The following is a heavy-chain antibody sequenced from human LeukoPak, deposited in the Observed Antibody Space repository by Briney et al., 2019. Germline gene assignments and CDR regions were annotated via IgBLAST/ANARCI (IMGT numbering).Heavy chain of an antibody. V-gene: IGHV3-73*01. CDR3: TSFTRGYSGYDLYNWFDP. CDR2: IRSKANSYAT. CDR1: GFTFSGSA. J-gene: IGHJ5*02. Sequence: GGSLRLSCAASGFTFSGSAMHWVRQASGKGLEWVGHIRSKANSYATAYAASVKGRFTISRDDSKNTAYLQMNSLKTEDTAVYYCTSFTRGYSGYDLYNWFDPWGQGTLVTVSS. D-gene: IGHD5-12*01.